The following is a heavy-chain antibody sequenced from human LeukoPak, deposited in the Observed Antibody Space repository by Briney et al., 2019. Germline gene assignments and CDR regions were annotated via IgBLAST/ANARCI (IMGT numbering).Heavy chain of an antibody. CDR1: GGSSSSYY. Sequence: KPSETLSLTCTVSGGSSSSYYWSWIRQPAGKGLEWIGRLYTSGSTNYNPSLKSLVTMSVDTSKNQFSLKLSSVTAADTAVYYCARTPRRANSRYYYYYMDVWGKGTTVTVSS. V-gene: IGHV4-4*07. J-gene: IGHJ6*03. D-gene: IGHD4-23*01. CDR3: ARTPRRANSRYYYYYMDV. CDR2: LYTSGST.